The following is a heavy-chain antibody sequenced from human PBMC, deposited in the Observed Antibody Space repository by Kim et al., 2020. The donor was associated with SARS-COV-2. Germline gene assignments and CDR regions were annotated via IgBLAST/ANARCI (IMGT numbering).Heavy chain of an antibody. Sequence: GGSLRLSCAASGFTFSSYGMHWVRQAPGKGLEWVAVISYDGSNKYYADSVKGRFTISRDNSKNTLYLQMNSLRAEDTAVYYCAKEGGPWSSGWSGGFDY. D-gene: IGHD6-19*01. CDR1: GFTFSSYG. J-gene: IGHJ4*01. CDR3: AKEGGPWSSGWSGGFDY. CDR2: ISYDGSNK. V-gene: IGHV3-30*18.